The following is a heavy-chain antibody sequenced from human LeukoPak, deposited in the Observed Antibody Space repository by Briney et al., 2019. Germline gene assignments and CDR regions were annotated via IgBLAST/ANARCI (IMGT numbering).Heavy chain of an antibody. CDR2: IKSKTDGGTT. CDR1: GFTFSNAW. CDR3: TTDTAPAAYYYYYMDV. Sequence: GGSFGLSCVDSGFTFSNAWIRWVRQAPGKGLEWVGRIKSKTDGGTTDYAAPVKGRFTISRDDSKNTLYLQMNSLKTEDTAVYYCTTDTAPAAYYYYYMDVWGKGTTVTVSS. J-gene: IGHJ6*03. V-gene: IGHV3-15*01. D-gene: IGHD2-2*01.